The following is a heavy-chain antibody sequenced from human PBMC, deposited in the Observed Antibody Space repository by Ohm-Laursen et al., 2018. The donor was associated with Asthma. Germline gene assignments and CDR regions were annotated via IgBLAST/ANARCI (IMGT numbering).Heavy chain of an antibody. CDR1: GFTFSNYA. Sequence: SLRLSCAASGFTFSNYAMHWVRQAPGKGLEWVAVISYDERSAFYSDSVKGRFTLSRDNSKNMLYLQMNNLQAEDTAVYYCTRDAMPGSGANWARNLFDPWGQGTLVTVST. CDR3: TRDAMPGSGANWARNLFDP. D-gene: IGHD3-10*01. J-gene: IGHJ5*02. CDR2: ISYDERSA. V-gene: IGHV3-30*04.